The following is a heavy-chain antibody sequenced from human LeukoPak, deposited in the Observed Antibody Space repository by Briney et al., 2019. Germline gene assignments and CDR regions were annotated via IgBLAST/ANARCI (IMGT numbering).Heavy chain of an antibody. CDR3: ARKGPGQLASYYFDY. D-gene: IGHD1-1*01. CDR1: GYLFNSYW. V-gene: IGHV5-51*01. Sequence: GGSLQISFKSSGYLFNSYWIGWVRPVPGKGLEWVGIIYRGDSDTRYSPSFQGQVTISADKSISTAYLQWSSLKASDTAMYYCARKGPGQLASYYFDYWGQGTLVTVSS. CDR2: IYRGDSDT. J-gene: IGHJ4*02.